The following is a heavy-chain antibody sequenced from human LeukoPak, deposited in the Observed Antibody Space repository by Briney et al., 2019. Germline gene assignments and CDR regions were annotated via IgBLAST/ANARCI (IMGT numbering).Heavy chain of an antibody. V-gene: IGHV3-23*01. CDR2: ISGGGDVT. J-gene: IGHJ6*04. D-gene: IGHD3-10*02. CDR3: AELGITMIGGV. CDR1: DFNFITYA. Sequence: RSLRLSCAASDFNFITYAMSWVRQAPGKGLEWVSTISGGGDVTYYADSVKGRFTISRDNSKNTLYLQMNSLRVEDTAVYYCAELGITMIGGVWGKGTTVTISS.